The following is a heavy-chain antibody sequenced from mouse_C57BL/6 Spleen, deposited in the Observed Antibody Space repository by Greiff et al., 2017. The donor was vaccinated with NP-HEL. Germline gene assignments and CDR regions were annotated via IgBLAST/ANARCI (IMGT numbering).Heavy chain of an antibody. V-gene: IGHV1-72*01. CDR2: IDPNSGGT. CDR3: AREEAYYSKGWFAY. CDR1: GYTFTSYW. J-gene: IGHJ3*01. Sequence: QVQLQQPGAELVKPGASVKLSCKASGYTFTSYWMHWVKQRPGRGFEWIGRIDPNSGGTKYNEKFKSKATLTVDKPSSTAYMQLSSLTSEDSAVYYCAREEAYYSKGWFAYWGQGTLVTVSA. D-gene: IGHD2-5*01.